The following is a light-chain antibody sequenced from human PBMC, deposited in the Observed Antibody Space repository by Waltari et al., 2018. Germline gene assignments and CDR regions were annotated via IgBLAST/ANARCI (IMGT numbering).Light chain of an antibody. CDR2: RSD. V-gene: IGLV1-44*01. CDR3: ATWDDSLNAWI. Sequence: QSLLTQPPSISGAHGQRVTISCSGGSSHIGRNRGNWYAQVPGTTPKLLMYRSDQRPSGVSDRFSGSKSGTSASLAITGLLSADEADYICATWDDSLNAWIFGGGTRLTVL. CDR1: SSHIGRNR. J-gene: IGLJ2*01.